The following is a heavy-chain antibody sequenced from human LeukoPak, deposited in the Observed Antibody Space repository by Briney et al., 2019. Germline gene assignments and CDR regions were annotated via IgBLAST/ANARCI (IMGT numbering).Heavy chain of an antibody. CDR3: ARVGYSYGLGYYMDV. CDR1: GYTFTSYD. V-gene: IGHV1-8*03. D-gene: IGHD5-18*01. J-gene: IGHJ6*03. Sequence: GASVKVSCKASGYTFTSYDINWVRQATGRGLEWMGWMNPNSGNTGYAQKFQGRVTITRNTSISTAYMELSSPRSEDTAVYYCARVGYSYGLGYYMDVWGKGTTVTVSS. CDR2: MNPNSGNT.